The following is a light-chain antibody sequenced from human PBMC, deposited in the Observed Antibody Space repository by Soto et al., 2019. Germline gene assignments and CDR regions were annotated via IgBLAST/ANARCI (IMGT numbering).Light chain of an antibody. CDR1: SSDIGAYDY. V-gene: IGLV2-14*03. CDR3: SSYRSSGTLV. CDR2: EVS. J-gene: IGLJ1*01. Sequence: QLVLTQPASVSGSPGQSITISCTGTSSDIGAYDYVSWYQQHPGKAPKVIIYEVSHRPSGISNRFSGSKSDNTASLTISGLQADDEADYYCSSYRSSGTLVFGSGTKLTVL.